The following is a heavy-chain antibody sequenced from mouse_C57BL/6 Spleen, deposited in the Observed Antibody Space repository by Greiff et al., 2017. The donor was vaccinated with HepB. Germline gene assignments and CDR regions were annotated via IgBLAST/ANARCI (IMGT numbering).Heavy chain of an antibody. D-gene: IGHD2-4*01. J-gene: IGHJ4*01. CDR1: GFTFSSYA. CDR2: ISDGGSYT. CDR3: AREVGYDYDTYAMDY. Sequence: EVQGVESGGGLVKPGGSLKLSCAASGFTFSSYAMSWVRQTPEKRLEWVATISDGGSYTYYPDNVKGRFTISRDNAKNNLYLQMSHLKSEDTAMYYCAREVGYDYDTYAMDYWGQGTSVTVSS. V-gene: IGHV5-4*01.